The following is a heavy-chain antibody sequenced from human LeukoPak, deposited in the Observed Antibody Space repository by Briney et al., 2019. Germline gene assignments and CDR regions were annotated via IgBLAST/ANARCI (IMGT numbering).Heavy chain of an antibody. CDR2: INAFNGDT. Sequence: ASVKVSCKGSGYSFTSYGISWVRQAPGQGLEWMGWINAFNGDTNHAQKFQGRVTMTTDTSTSTAYMDLRSLRSDDMAVYYCAKDGSGPGLDPWGQGTLVTVS. V-gene: IGHV1-18*03. CDR3: AKDGSGPGLDP. CDR1: GYSFTSYG. J-gene: IGHJ5*02. D-gene: IGHD3-10*01.